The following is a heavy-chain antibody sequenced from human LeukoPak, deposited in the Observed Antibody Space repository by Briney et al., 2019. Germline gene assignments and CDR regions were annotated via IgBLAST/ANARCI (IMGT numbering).Heavy chain of an antibody. CDR2: IIPIFGTA. D-gene: IGHD2-15*01. J-gene: IGHJ6*02. V-gene: IGHV1-69*13. Sequence: RWASVKVSCKASGGTFSSYAISWVRQAPGQGLEWMGGIIPIFGTANYAQKFQGRVMITADESTSTAYMELSSLRSEDTAVYYCARDPLGSDSLPSIGMDVWGQGTTVTVSS. CDR1: GGTFSSYA. CDR3: ARDPLGSDSLPSIGMDV.